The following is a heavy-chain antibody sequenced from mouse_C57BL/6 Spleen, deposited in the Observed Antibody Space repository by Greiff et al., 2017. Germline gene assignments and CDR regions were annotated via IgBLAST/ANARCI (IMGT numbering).Heavy chain of an antibody. CDR2: INPNNGGT. D-gene: IGHD4-1*01. CDR3: ARSDGTDYFDY. V-gene: IGHV1-26*01. J-gene: IGHJ2*01. CDR1: GYTFTDYY. Sequence: VQLKQSGPELVKPGASVKISCKASGYTFTDYYMNWVKQSHGKSLEWIGDINPNNGGTSYNQKFKGKATLTVDKSSSTAYMELRSLTSEDSAVYYCARSDGTDYFDYWGQGTTLTVSS.